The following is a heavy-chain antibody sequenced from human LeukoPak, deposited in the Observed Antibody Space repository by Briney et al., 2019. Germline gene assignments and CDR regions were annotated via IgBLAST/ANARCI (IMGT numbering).Heavy chain of an antibody. V-gene: IGHV4-34*01. J-gene: IGHJ4*02. CDR1: GGSFSGYY. CDR2: INHSGST. CDR3: ARESDSSGEFDY. Sequence: SETLSLTCVVYGGSFSGYYWTWIRQPPGKGLEWIGEINHSGSTNYRPSLKSRVTMSINTPANQFSLRLTSVTAADTALYYCARESDSSGEFDYWGQGTLVTVSS. D-gene: IGHD3-22*01.